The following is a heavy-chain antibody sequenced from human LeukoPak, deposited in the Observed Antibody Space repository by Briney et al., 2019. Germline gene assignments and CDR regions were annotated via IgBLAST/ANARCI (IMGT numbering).Heavy chain of an antibody. V-gene: IGHV3-33*01. Sequence: GGSLRLSCAASGFTFSSYGMHWVRQAPGKGLEWVAVIWYDGSNKYYADSVKGRFTISRDNSKNTLYLQMNSLRAEDTAVYYCARATYSYGTYYYYGMDVWGQGTMVTVSS. D-gene: IGHD5-18*01. CDR1: GFTFSSYG. J-gene: IGHJ6*02. CDR2: IWYDGSNK. CDR3: ARATYSYGTYYYYGMDV.